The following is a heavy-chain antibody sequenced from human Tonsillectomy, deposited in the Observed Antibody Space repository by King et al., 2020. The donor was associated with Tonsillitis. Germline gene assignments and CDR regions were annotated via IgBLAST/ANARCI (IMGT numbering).Heavy chain of an antibody. Sequence: VQLVESGGGVVQPGRSLRLSCADSGFTFSSYGMHWVRQAPGKGLEWVAVISYDGSNKYYADSVKGRFTISRDNSKNTLNLQMNSLRAEDTAVYYCAKDIKVVCRFGELPEARATYDAFDIWGQGTMVTVSS. CDR1: GFTFSSYG. CDR3: AKDIKVVCRFGELPEARATYDAFDI. D-gene: IGHD3-10*01. V-gene: IGHV3-30*18. J-gene: IGHJ3*02. CDR2: ISYDGSNK.